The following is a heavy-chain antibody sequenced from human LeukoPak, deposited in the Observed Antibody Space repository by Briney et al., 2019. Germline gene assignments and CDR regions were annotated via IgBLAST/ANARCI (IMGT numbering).Heavy chain of an antibody. D-gene: IGHD4-23*01. CDR1: GFSFSTHA. CDR3: AKDQGQAVVPRRFDY. CDR2: IYYSGGNT. J-gene: IGHJ4*02. Sequence: GSLRLSCAASGFSFSTHAMSWVRQAPGKGLEWVSTIYYSGGNTYSADSVKGRFTISRDNAKNMLYLQMNSLRAEDTAIYYCAKDQGQAVVPRRFDYWGQGTLATVSS. V-gene: IGHV3-23*01.